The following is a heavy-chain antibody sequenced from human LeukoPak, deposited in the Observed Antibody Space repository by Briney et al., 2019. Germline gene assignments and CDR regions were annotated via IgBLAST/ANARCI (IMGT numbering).Heavy chain of an antibody. V-gene: IGHV3-73*01. CDR1: GFTFSGST. CDR3: SRHEALPGDY. D-gene: IGHD2-21*02. Sequence: GSLRLSCAASGFTFSGSTVHWVRPASGKGLDWVGHIRTKANNYATAYAASVKGRFTISRDDSKNTAYLQMNSLKIEDTAVYYCSRHEALPGDYWGQGTLVTVSS. CDR2: IRTKANNYAT. J-gene: IGHJ4*02.